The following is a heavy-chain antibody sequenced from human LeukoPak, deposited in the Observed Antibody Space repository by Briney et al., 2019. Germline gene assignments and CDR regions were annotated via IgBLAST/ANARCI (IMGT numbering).Heavy chain of an antibody. V-gene: IGHV3-74*01. CDR1: GFTFNNYG. CDR2: INSDGSST. D-gene: IGHD1-26*01. CDR3: ARVSSGSYFGYYYYYMDV. J-gene: IGHJ6*03. Sequence: GRSLRLSCAASGFTFNNYGLHWVRQAPGKGLEWVSRINSDGSSTSYADSVKGRFTISRDNAKNTLYLQMNSLRAEDTAVYYCARVSSGSYFGYYYYYMDVWGKGTTVTVSS.